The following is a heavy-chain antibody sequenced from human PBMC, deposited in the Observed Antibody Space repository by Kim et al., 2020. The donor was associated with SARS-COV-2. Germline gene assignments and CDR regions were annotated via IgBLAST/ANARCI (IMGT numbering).Heavy chain of an antibody. V-gene: IGHV3-33*06. CDR1: GFTFSSYG. Sequence: GGSLRLSCAASGFTFSSYGMHWVRQAPGKGLEWVAVIWYDGSNKYYADSVKGRFTISRDNSKNTLYLQMNSLRAEDTAVYYCAKGWGGYYFDYWGQGTLVTVSS. D-gene: IGHD3-16*01. CDR2: IWYDGSNK. J-gene: IGHJ4*02. CDR3: AKGWGGYYFDY.